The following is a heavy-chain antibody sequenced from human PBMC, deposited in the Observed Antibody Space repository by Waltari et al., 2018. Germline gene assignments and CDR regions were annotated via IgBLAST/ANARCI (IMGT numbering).Heavy chain of an antibody. D-gene: IGHD4-17*01. CDR1: GFTFSSYG. CDR2: IWYDGSNK. CDR3: ARDSFVHGDYSDYYYYYGMDV. Sequence: QVQLVESGGGVVQPGRSLRLSCAASGFTFSSYGMHWVRQAPGKGLGWVAVIWYDGSNKYYADSVKGRFTISRDNSKNTLYLQMNSLRAEDTAVYYCARDSFVHGDYSDYYYYYGMDVWGQGTTVTVSS. V-gene: IGHV3-33*01. J-gene: IGHJ6*02.